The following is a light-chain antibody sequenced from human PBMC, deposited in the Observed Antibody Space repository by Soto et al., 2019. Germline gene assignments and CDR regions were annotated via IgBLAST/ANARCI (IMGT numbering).Light chain of an antibody. CDR3: QQSFSTPYT. CDR1: QTISNY. V-gene: IGKV1-39*01. J-gene: IGKJ2*01. Sequence: DIQMTQSPSSLSASVGDRITITCRATQTISNYLNWYQQKPGKAPELLNYTASSLQSVVQSIFSGSGSRTDFTLTISSLQPEDFATYYCQQSFSTPYTFGQGNKLEVK. CDR2: TAS.